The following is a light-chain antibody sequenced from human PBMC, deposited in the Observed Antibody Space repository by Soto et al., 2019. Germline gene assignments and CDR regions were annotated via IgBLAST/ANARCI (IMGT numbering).Light chain of an antibody. CDR3: QHYNSYWT. CDR1: QSISSW. V-gene: IGKV1-5*03. CDR2: KAS. Sequence: DIQMTQSPSTLSASVGDRVTITCRASQSISSWLAWYQQKPGKAPKLLIYKASRLESGVPSMFSGCVFRTVFTLTISSLQHDYFSTYYCQHYNSYWTLGEGTKGEIK. J-gene: IGKJ1*01.